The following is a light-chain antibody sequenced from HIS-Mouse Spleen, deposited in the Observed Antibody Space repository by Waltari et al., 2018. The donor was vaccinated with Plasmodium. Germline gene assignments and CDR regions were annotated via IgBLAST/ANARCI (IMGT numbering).Light chain of an antibody. J-gene: IGLJ3*02. CDR1: SGSIASNY. CDR3: QSYDSSNQV. Sequence: NFMLTQPHSVSESPGKTVTISCTRSSGSIASNYVQWYQQRPGSPPTTVIYEDNQRPSGVPDRVSGSIDSSSNSASLTISGRKTEDEAYYYCQSYDSSNQVCGGGTKLTVL. CDR2: EDN. V-gene: IGLV6-57*04.